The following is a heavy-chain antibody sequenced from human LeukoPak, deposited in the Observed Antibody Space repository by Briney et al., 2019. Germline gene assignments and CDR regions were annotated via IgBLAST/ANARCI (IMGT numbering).Heavy chain of an antibody. CDR3: ARDDITMIVVAFDY. D-gene: IGHD3-22*01. V-gene: IGHV3-7*01. CDR1: GFTFSSYR. J-gene: IGHJ4*02. CDR2: IKQDGSEK. Sequence: SGGSLRLSCAASGFTFSSYRMSWVRQAPGKGLEWVANIKQDGSEKYYVDSVKGRFTISRDNAKNSLYLQMNSLRAEDTAVYYCARDDITMIVVAFDYWGQGTLVTVSS.